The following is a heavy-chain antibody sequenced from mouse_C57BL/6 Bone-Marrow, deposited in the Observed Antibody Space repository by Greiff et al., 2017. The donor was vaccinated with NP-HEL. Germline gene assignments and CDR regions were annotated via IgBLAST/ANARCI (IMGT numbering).Heavy chain of an antibody. Sequence: QVQLQQSGAELARPGASVKLSCKASGYTFTSYGISWVKQRTGQGLEWIGEIYPRSGNTYYNEKFKGKATLTADKSSSTAYMELRSLTSEDSAVYCCARERIAYYSNLYAMDYWGQGTSVTVSS. D-gene: IGHD2-5*01. J-gene: IGHJ4*01. CDR1: GYTFTSYG. CDR2: IYPRSGNT. CDR3: ARERIAYYSNLYAMDY. V-gene: IGHV1-81*01.